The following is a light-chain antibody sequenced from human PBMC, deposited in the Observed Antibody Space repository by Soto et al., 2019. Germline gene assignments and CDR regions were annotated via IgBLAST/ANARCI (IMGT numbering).Light chain of an antibody. Sequence: QSALTQPASVSGSPGQSITISCTGTSXVVGNYIFVSWYREHPGKAPKLMIYDINNRPSGVSNRFSGSKSGNTASLTISGLQAEDEADYYCVPYTTSASYVFGTGTKLTVL. CDR3: VPYTTSASYV. V-gene: IGLV2-14*01. CDR1: SXVVGNYIF. J-gene: IGLJ1*01. CDR2: DIN.